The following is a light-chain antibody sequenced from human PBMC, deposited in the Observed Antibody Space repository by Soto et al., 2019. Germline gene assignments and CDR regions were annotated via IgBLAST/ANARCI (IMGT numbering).Light chain of an antibody. J-gene: IGLJ3*02. CDR2: EVS. CDR1: ISDIGDYDY. CDR3: SSYTSSSTLV. V-gene: IGLV2-14*01. Sequence: QSALTQPPSASGSPGQSVTISCTGTISDIGDYDYVSWYQQYPGKAPKLMIYEVSNRPSGVSNRFSGSKSGNTASLTISGLQAEDEADYYCSSYTSSSTLVFGGGTKLTVL.